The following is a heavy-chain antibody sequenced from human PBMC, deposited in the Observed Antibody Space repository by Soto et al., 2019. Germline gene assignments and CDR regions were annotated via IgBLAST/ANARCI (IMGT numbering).Heavy chain of an antibody. CDR1: GFTFSSYA. Sequence: QVQLVESGGGVVQPGRSLRLSCAASGFTFSSYAMHWVRQAPGKGLEWVAVISYDGSNKYYADSVKGRFTISRDNSKNTLYLQMNSLRAEDTAVYYCARCIVGATTGMDVWGQGTTVTVFS. CDR2: ISYDGSNK. V-gene: IGHV3-30-3*01. CDR3: ARCIVGATTGMDV. D-gene: IGHD1-26*01. J-gene: IGHJ6*02.